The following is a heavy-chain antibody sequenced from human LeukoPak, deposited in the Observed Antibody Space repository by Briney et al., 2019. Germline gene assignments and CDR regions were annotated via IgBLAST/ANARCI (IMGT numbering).Heavy chain of an antibody. J-gene: IGHJ4*02. CDR3: ARLWKRWLQFDYFDY. CDR2: INHSGST. V-gene: IGHV4-34*01. CDR1: GGSFSGYY. D-gene: IGHD5-24*01. Sequence: SETLSLTCAVYGGSFSGYYWSWIRQPPGKGLEWIGEINHSGSTNYNPSLKSRVTISVDTSKNQFSLKLSSATAADTAVYYCARLWKRWLQFDYFDYWGQGTLVTVSS.